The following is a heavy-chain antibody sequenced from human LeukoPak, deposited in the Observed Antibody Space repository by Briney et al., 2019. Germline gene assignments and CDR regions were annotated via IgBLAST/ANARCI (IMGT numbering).Heavy chain of an antibody. D-gene: IGHD6-19*01. J-gene: IGHJ4*02. CDR1: GGSISSSSYY. CDR2: IYYSGST. Sequence: PSETLSLTCTVSGGSISSSSYYWGWIRQPPGKGLEWIGSIYYSGSTYYNPSLKSRVTISVDTSKNQFSLKLSSVTAADTAVYYCARHWTVGWYPGIGYFDYWGQGTLVTVSS. CDR3: ARHWTVGWYPGIGYFDY. V-gene: IGHV4-39*01.